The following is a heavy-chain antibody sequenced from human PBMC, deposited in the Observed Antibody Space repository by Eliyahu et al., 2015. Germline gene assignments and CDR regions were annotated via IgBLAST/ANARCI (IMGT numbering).Heavy chain of an antibody. Sequence: QVVESGGGLVQPGGSLRLSCVASGFTFSSYWMNWVRQAPGKGLEWVANINQDGSEKYHVDSVKGRFTISRDNAKNSLYLQMNTLRAEDTAVYYCARNMDVWGQGTTVTVSS. CDR2: INQDGSEK. CDR1: GFTFSSYW. V-gene: IGHV3-7*01. J-gene: IGHJ6*02. CDR3: ARNMDV.